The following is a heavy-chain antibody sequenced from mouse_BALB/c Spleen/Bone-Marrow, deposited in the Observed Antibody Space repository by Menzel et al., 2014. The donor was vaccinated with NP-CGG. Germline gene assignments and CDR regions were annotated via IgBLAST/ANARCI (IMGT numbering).Heavy chain of an antibody. J-gene: IGHJ3*01. V-gene: IGHV5-6-3*01. CDR2: INSNGGST. Sequence: EVKLVESGGGLVQPGGSLKLSCAASGFTFSSYGMSWVRQTPDKRLELVATINSNGGSTYYPDSVKGRFTISRDNAKNTLYLQMSSLKSEDTAMYYCARDMITTRGFAYWGQRTLVTVSA. CDR3: ARDMITTRGFAY. D-gene: IGHD2-4*01. CDR1: GFTFSSYG.